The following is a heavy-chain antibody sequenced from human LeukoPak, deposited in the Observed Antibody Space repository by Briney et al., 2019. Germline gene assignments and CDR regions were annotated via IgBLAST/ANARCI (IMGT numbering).Heavy chain of an antibody. D-gene: IGHD3-22*01. Sequence: RTMRLSSVASGFAFRSALVTSGRQAPSQGLECLSTIRQGVRETPLVGSVKARFPISRENAKNSLDLQMNSLRADDTAVYYCARFWDHDSSGYADAFDMWGQGRMVTVSS. CDR1: GFAFRSAL. CDR2: IRQGVRET. J-gene: IGHJ3*02. CDR3: ARFWDHDSSGYADAFDM. V-gene: IGHV3-7*01.